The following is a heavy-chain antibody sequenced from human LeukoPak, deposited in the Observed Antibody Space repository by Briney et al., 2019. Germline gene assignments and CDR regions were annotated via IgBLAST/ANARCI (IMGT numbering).Heavy chain of an antibody. J-gene: IGHJ4*02. CDR1: GFTFSSYA. V-gene: IGHV3-23*01. CDR3: AKDGQAHIVVVPASAFDY. D-gene: IGHD2-2*01. CDR2: ISGSGGST. Sequence: GGSLRLSCAASGFTFSSYAMSWVRQAPGKGLEWVSAISGSGGSTYYADSVKGRFTISRDNSKNTLYLQMNSLRAEDTAVYYCAKDGQAHIVVVPASAFDYWGQGTLVTVSS.